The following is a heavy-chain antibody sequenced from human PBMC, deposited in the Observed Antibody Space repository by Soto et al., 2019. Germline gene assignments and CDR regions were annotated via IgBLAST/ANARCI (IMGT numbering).Heavy chain of an antibody. CDR1: GYTFTGYY. V-gene: IGHV1-2*04. D-gene: IGHD1-26*01. CDR3: ARALGSGSYLDAFDL. Sequence: QVQLVQSGAEVKKPGASVKVSCKASGYTFTGYYMHWVRQAPGQGLEWMGWINPNSGGTNYAQKFQGWVTMTRDTSISPAYLALSRLRSDDTAVYSCARALGSGSYLDAFDLWGQGTMVTVSS. CDR2: INPNSGGT. J-gene: IGHJ3*01.